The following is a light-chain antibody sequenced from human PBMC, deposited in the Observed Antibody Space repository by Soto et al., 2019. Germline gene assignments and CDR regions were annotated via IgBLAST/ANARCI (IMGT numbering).Light chain of an antibody. CDR2: WAS. Sequence: DIVMTQSPDSLAVSLGGMATISCKSTHTFLYISNNKNYLAWYQQKPGQPPMLLIYWASTRESGVPDRFSGSGSGTDFTLTISSLQAEDVAVYYCQQYYSTPVTFGQGTKVDIK. CDR1: HTFLYISNNKNY. CDR3: QQYYSTPVT. V-gene: IGKV4-1*01. J-gene: IGKJ1*01.